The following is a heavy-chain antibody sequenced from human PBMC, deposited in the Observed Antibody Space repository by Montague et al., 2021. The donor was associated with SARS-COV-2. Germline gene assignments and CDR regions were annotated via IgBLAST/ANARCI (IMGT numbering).Heavy chain of an antibody. CDR2: IYSTVIT. J-gene: IGHJ5*02. V-gene: IGHV4-61*09. CDR3: ARDPHDYGWFDP. Sequence: TLSLTCTVSGGSISSASYYWSWIRQPAGKGLEWIVHIYSTVITNYNPSLKSRVTISVDLSKNQFSLKMTSVTAADTAVYYCARDPHDYGWFDPWGQGTLVTVSS. CDR1: GGSISSASYY. D-gene: IGHD4-17*01.